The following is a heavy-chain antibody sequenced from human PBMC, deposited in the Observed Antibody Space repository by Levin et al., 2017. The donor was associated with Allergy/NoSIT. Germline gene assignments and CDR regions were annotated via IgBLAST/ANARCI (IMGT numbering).Heavy chain of an antibody. CDR3: AGGLKSYYFDY. CDR1: EYSFTNRY. D-gene: IGHD4-23*01. V-gene: IGHV1-45*02. Sequence: TGGSLRLSCKSSEYSFTNRYLHWVRQAPGQALEWMGWTRSFHGGTKYAQRFEDRVTISWDKSLNTLYMEMSSLTSEDTAIYYCAGGLKSYYFDYWGQGTLVTVSS. J-gene: IGHJ4*02. CDR2: TRSFHGGT.